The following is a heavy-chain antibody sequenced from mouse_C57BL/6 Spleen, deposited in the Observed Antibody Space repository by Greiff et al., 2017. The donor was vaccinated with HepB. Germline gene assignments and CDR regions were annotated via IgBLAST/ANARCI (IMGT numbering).Heavy chain of an antibody. CDR2: IYPGDGDT. Sequence: VQLQESGAELVKPGASVKISCKASGYAFSSYWMNWVKQRPGKGLEWIGQIYPGDGDTNYNGKFKGKATLTADKSYSTAYMQLSSPTSEDSAVYLCARGDYDYDEGNWYFDVWGTGTTVTVSS. CDR1: GYAFSSYW. CDR3: ARGDYDYDEGNWYFDV. J-gene: IGHJ1*03. V-gene: IGHV1-80*01. D-gene: IGHD2-4*01.